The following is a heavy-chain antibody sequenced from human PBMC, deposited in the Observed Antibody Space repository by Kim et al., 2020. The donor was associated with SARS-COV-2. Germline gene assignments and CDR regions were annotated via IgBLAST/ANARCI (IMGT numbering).Heavy chain of an antibody. CDR2: IYYSGST. V-gene: IGHV4-59*01. Sequence: SETLTLTCTVSGGSISSYYWSWIRQPPGKGLEWIGHIYYSGSTNYNPSLKSRVTISVDTSKNQFSLKLSSVTAADTAVYYCARGLEAVAGVDYWGQGTLVTVSS. D-gene: IGHD6-19*01. J-gene: IGHJ4*02. CDR1: GGSISSYY. CDR3: ARGLEAVAGVDY.